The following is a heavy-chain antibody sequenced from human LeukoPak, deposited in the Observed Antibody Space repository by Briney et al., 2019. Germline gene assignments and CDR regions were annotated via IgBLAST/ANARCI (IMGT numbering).Heavy chain of an antibody. Sequence: GGSLRLSCAASGFTFSSYSMNWVRQAPGKGLEWVSSISSSSYIYYADSVKGRFTISRDNAKNSLYLQMNSLRAEDTAVYYCARTYFYYDSSGSISFFDYWGQGTLVTVSS. CDR3: ARTYFYYDSSGSISFFDY. J-gene: IGHJ4*02. D-gene: IGHD3-22*01. CDR2: ISSSSYI. V-gene: IGHV3-21*01. CDR1: GFTFSSYS.